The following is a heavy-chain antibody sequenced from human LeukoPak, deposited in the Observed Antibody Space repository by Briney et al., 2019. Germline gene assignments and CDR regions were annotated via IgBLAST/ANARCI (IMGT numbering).Heavy chain of an antibody. V-gene: IGHV1-2*02. Sequence: ASEKVSCKASGYTFTGYYMHWVRQAPGQGLEWMGWIYPNSGATKYAQKFQGRVTMTRDTSISTAYMELSGLRSDDTAVYYCGTLLSNGPFDYWGQGSLVTVSS. CDR3: GTLLSNGPFDY. CDR2: IYPNSGAT. CDR1: GYTFTGYY. J-gene: IGHJ4*02.